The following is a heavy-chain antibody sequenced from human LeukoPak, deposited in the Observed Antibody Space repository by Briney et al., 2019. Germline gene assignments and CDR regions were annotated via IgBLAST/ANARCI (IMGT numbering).Heavy chain of an antibody. J-gene: IGHJ4*02. V-gene: IGHV3-33*01. Sequence: GGSLRLSCAASGFTFSRYSMHWVRQAPGKGLEWVAIIWYDGSGKYYADSVKGRFTVSRDNSNNTLFLQMNSLRVEDTALYYCARDYSSSWDYWGQGTLVTVSS. CDR3: ARDYSSSWDY. D-gene: IGHD6-13*01. CDR1: GFTFSRYS. CDR2: IWYDGSGK.